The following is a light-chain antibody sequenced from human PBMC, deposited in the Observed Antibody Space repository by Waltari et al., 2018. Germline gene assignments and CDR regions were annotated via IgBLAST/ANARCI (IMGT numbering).Light chain of an antibody. Sequence: QLVLTQSPSASASLGASVTLTCTLSSGHRSNIVTWLLQQPGKGLRFLMKVNSDGSHTRGDGIHDRLCVSRSGAGRCLTVSNVQSEDEDECFCETGGRGTWVCGGGTKVNVL. CDR2: VNSDGSH. CDR3: ETGGRGTWV. V-gene: IGLV4-69*01. J-gene: IGLJ3*02. CDR1: SGHRSNI.